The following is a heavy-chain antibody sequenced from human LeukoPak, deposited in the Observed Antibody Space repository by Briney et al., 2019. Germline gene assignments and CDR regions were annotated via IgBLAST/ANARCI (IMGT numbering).Heavy chain of an antibody. D-gene: IGHD2-15*01. CDR1: GYTFINYG. CDR3: AGLGYCSGNSCPTSYYNWFDP. V-gene: IGHV1-18*01. Sequence: ASVKVSCKASGYTFINYGISWVRQAPGQGLEWMGWISPYNGNTIYEQRLQGRVTMTTDTSTSTAYMELRSLRSDDTAVYYCAGLGYCSGNSCPTSYYNWFDPWGQGTLVTVSS. J-gene: IGHJ5*02. CDR2: ISPYNGNT.